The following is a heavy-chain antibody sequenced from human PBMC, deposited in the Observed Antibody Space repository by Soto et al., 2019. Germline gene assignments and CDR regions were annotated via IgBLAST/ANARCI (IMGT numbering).Heavy chain of an antibody. D-gene: IGHD1-20*01. V-gene: IGHV3-23*01. J-gene: IGHJ5*01. CDR3: AKDAVPYNGKWDWFDS. Sequence: DVQLLESGGGLVQPGGSLTLSCAASRFRFSDFAMSWVRQAPGKGLEWVSSIGGRGSDTYYADPVKGRFTISRDNSKSTLYLQMDGLRDEDTAVYYCAKDAVPYNGKWDWFDSWGQGTLVIVS. CDR2: IGGRGSDT. CDR1: RFRFSDFA.